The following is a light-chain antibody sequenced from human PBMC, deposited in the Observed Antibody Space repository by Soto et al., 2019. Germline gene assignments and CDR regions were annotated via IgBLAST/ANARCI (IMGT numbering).Light chain of an antibody. V-gene: IGKV1-5*03. CDR2: KAS. J-gene: IGKJ1*01. CDR1: QSILSW. Sequence: DIQMTQSPSTLSESVGERVTITFRASQSILSWLAWYQQRPGKVPKLLIYKASTLESGVPSRFSGSGSGTEFTLTITSLQPDDFATYYCQQYFNYTSFGQGTKVDIK. CDR3: QQYFNYTS.